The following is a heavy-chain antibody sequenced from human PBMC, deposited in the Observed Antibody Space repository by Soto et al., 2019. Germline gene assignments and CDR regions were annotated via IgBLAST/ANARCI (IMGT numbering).Heavy chain of an antibody. Sequence: HVQLVESGGGVVQPGRSLRLSCATSGFTFRFYDMHWVRQAPGKGLEWVAIISRDGNNKDYGDSVKGRFTISRDNSKNTLYLQMNSLRGEDTAVYYCAKDAYTPIRTTAHDSGGLDHWGRGTLVTVSS. V-gene: IGHV3-30*18. CDR1: GFTFRFYD. CDR2: ISRDGNNK. CDR3: AKDAYTPIRTTAHDSGGLDH. D-gene: IGHD4-4*01. J-gene: IGHJ4*02.